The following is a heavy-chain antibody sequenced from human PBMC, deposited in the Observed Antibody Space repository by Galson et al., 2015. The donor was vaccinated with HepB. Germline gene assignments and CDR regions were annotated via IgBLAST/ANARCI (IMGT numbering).Heavy chain of an antibody. CDR1: GFTFSSYE. Sequence: SLRLSCAASGFTFSSYEMNWVRPAPGKGLEWVSYISKRGWSTYYADSVKGRVTISRDNAKNSLYLQMNRLRAEDPAVYYCARDPGIAAAGTNVDYWGQGILVTVSS. J-gene: IGHJ4*02. V-gene: IGHV3-48*03. CDR2: ISKRGWST. D-gene: IGHD6-13*01. CDR3: ARDPGIAAAGTNVDY.